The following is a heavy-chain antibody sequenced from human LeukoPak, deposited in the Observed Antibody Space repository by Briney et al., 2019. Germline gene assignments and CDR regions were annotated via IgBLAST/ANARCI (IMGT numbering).Heavy chain of an antibody. V-gene: IGHV4-34*01. Sequence: PSETLSLTCAVYGGSFTDYFLSWIRQPPGKGLEWLGEINHSGSTNHNPSLKSRVTISMDSSKNQFSLKLSSVTAADTAVYYCARGGNCRTTNCLLDPWGQGTLVTVSS. CDR3: ARGGNCRTTNCLLDP. CDR1: GGSFTDYF. D-gene: IGHD2-2*01. CDR2: INHSGST. J-gene: IGHJ5*02.